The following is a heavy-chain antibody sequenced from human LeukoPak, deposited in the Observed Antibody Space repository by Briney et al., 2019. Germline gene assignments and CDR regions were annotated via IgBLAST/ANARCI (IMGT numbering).Heavy chain of an antibody. CDR2: INHSGST. V-gene: IGHV4-34*01. J-gene: IGHJ6*03. CDR1: GGSFSGYY. Sequence: SETLSLTCAVYGGSFSGYYWSWIRQPPGKGLEWIGEINHSGSTNYNPSLKSRVTISVDTSKNQFSLKLSSVTAADTAVYYCARDLDYYYYMDVWGKGTTVTVSS. CDR3: ARDLDYYYYMDV.